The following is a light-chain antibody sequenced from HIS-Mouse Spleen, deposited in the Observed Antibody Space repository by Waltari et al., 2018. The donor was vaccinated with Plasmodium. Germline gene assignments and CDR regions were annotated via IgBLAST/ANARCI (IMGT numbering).Light chain of an antibody. CDR2: EDS. V-gene: IGLV3-10*01. CDR1: ALPKKY. J-gene: IGLJ3*02. CDR3: YSTDSSGNHRV. Sequence: SYELTQPPSVSVSPGQTARITCSGAALPKKYAYWYQQKSGQAPVLVLYEDSKRPSGIPGRVSGSSSGTMATLTISGAQVEDEADYYCYSTDSSGNHRVFGGGTKLTVL.